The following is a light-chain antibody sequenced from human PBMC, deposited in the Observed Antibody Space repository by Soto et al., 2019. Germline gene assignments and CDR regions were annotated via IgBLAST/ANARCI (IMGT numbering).Light chain of an antibody. J-gene: IGKJ4*01. CDR2: GSF. CDR1: QSVDNN. Sequence: EIVMTQSPVTLSASPGESATLSCRASQSVDNNVAWYQQKPGQAPRLLIVGSFARATGIPARFSGSGSGSEFTLTISGLQSEDFAVYYCQQYSNWPLTFGGGTKVDNK. V-gene: IGKV3-15*01. CDR3: QQYSNWPLT.